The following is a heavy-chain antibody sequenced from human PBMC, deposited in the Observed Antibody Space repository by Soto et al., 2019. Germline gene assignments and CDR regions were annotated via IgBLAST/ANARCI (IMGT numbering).Heavy chain of an antibody. CDR3: ARREIQGPIDY. CDR2: TYYSGTT. J-gene: IGHJ4*02. Sequence: VKLQESGTGLVKPSDTLSLTSADSGYSISSSNWWGWIRQPPGKGLDWIGNTYYSGTTYYNPSPKSRIPMSVDTSTNQFSLKIISVTAVDTAVYYCARREIQGPIDYWGQGTLLTVS. CDR1: GYSISSSNW. V-gene: IGHV4-28*01. D-gene: IGHD1-26*01.